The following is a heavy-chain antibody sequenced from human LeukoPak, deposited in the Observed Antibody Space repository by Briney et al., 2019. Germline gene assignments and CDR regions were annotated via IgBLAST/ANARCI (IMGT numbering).Heavy chain of an antibody. CDR3: ARDQGCSTTNCYSYFQH. J-gene: IGHJ1*01. CDR1: GFTFSSYW. V-gene: IGHV3-7*01. D-gene: IGHD2-2*01. CDR2: IRQDGSEK. Sequence: GGSLRLSCAASGFTFSSYWMSWVRQVPGKGLEWVANIRQDGSEKYYVDSVKGRFTISRDNAKNSLYLQTNSLRAEDTAVYYCARDQGCSTTNCYSYFQHWGQGTLVSVSS.